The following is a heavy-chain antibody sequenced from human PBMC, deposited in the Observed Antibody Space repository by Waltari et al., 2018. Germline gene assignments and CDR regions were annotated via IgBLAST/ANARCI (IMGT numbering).Heavy chain of an antibody. CDR2: IYHSGST. CDR3: ATQKWLRSPFDY. V-gene: IGHV4-38-2*01. J-gene: IGHJ4*02. CDR1: GYSISSGYY. D-gene: IGHD5-12*01. Sequence: QVQLQESGPGLVKPSETLSLTCAVSGYSISSGYYWGWIRQPPGKGLEWIGSIYHSGSTYDNPSLKSRVTISVDTSKNQFSLKLSSVTAADTAVYYCATQKWLRSPFDYWGQGTLVTVSS.